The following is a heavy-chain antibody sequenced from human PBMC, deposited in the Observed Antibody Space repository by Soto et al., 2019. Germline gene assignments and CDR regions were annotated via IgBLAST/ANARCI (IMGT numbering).Heavy chain of an antibody. J-gene: IGHJ4*02. V-gene: IGHV3-33*01. CDR2: IWYDGSNK. CDR3: ARDKTYDSSGYYSPHFDY. D-gene: IGHD3-22*01. Sequence: GGSLRLSCAASGFTFSSYGMHWVRQAPGKGLEWVAVIWYDGSNKYYADSVKGRFTISRDNSKNTLYLQMNSLRAEDTAVYYCARDKTYDSSGYYSPHFDYWGQGTLVTVSS. CDR1: GFTFSSYG.